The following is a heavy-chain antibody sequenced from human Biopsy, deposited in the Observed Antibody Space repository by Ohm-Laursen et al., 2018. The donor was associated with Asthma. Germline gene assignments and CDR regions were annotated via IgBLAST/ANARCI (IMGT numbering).Heavy chain of an antibody. V-gene: IGHV1-18*01. CDR3: ARSVAGYFDY. CDR2: ISAYNGNT. Sequence: SVKVSCKASGYTFINYAIHWVRQAPGQRLEWMGWISAYNGNTNYAQNLQGRVTMTTDTSTSTAYMDLRSVRSDDTAVYYCARSVAGYFDYWGQGTLATVSS. CDR1: GYTFINYA. D-gene: IGHD6-19*01. J-gene: IGHJ4*02.